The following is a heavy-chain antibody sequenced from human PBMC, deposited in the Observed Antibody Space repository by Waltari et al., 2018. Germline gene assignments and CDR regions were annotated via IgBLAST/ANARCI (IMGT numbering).Heavy chain of an antibody. CDR1: GGSVTSRDYY. CDR2: NYYSGST. CDR3: ARDSVSCSGGSCYQFFQP. J-gene: IGHJ1*01. D-gene: IGHD2-15*01. V-gene: IGHV4-30-4*08. Sequence: QVQLQESGPGLVKPSQTLSLTCTVPGGSVTSRDYYWTWIRQPPGKGLEWIGYNYYSGSTYYTPSLKSRVTISIDTSKNQFSLELNSVTAADTAVYYCARDSVSCSGGSCYQFFQPWGQGTLVTVSS.